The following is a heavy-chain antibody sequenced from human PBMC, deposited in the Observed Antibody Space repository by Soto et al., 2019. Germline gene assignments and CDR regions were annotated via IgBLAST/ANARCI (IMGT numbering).Heavy chain of an antibody. D-gene: IGHD6-6*01. CDR3: ARDQDSSSPDIDY. CDR2: INAGNGNT. CDR1: GYTFTSYA. V-gene: IGHV1-3*01. J-gene: IGHJ4*02. Sequence: GVSVEVSCKASGYTFTSYAMHWVHQAPGQRLEWMGWINAGNGNTKYSQKFQGRVTITRDTSASTAYMELSSLRSEDTAVYYCARDQDSSSPDIDYWGQGTLVTVSS.